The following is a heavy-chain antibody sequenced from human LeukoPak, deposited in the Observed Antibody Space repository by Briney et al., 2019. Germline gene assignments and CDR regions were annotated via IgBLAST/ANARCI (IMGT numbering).Heavy chain of an antibody. CDR3: ARVERNSSGWYGSDY. CDR1: GYTFTSYG. V-gene: IGHV1-18*01. D-gene: IGHD6-19*01. Sequence: ASVKVSCKASGYTFTSYGISWVRQAPGQGLEWMGWISAYNGNTNYAQKLQGRVTMTTDTSTSAAYMELRSLRSDDTAVYYCARVERNSSGWYGSDYWGQGTLVTVSS. CDR2: ISAYNGNT. J-gene: IGHJ4*02.